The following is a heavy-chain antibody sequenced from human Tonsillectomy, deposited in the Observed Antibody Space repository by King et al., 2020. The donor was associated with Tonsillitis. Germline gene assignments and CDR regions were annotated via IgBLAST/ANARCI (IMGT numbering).Heavy chain of an antibody. CDR1: GFTFSIYT. D-gene: IGHD3-9*01. J-gene: IGHJ4*02. CDR3: AKGQLTGDYDTYFDY. Sequence: VQLVESGGAWIQPGGSLRPSCAASGFTFSIYTMTWVRQAPGKGLEWVSVLTDSGSRTFYADSVRGRFTISRDNSKNTLFLQMNSLRDEDTAVYYCAKGQLTGDYDTYFDYWGQGTLVTVSS. CDR2: LTDSGSRT. V-gene: IGHV3-23*04.